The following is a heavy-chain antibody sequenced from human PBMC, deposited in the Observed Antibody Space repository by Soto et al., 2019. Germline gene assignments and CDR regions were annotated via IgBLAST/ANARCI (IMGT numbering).Heavy chain of an antibody. Sequence: GESLKISCKGSGYSFTSYWIGWVRQMPGKGLEWMGIIYPGDSDTRYSPSFQGQVTISADKAISTAYLQWSSLKASDTAMYSCASQYYYDSSGYYFAFDIWGQGTMVTVSS. D-gene: IGHD3-22*01. J-gene: IGHJ3*02. CDR1: GYSFTSYW. CDR2: IYPGDSDT. CDR3: ASQYYYDSSGYYFAFDI. V-gene: IGHV5-51*01.